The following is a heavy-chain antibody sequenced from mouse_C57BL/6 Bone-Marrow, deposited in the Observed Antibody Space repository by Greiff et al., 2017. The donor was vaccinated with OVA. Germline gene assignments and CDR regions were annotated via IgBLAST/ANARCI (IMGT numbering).Heavy chain of an antibody. CDR3: ARRRPWFAY. J-gene: IGHJ3*01. Sequence: QVQLQQSGAELARPGASVKLSCTASGYTFTSYGISWVKQRTGQGLEWIGEIYPRSGNTYYNEKFKGKATLTADKSSSTAYMELRSLTSGDSAVYFCARRRPWFAYWGQGTLVTVSA. V-gene: IGHV1-81*01. D-gene: IGHD1-2*01. CDR2: IYPRSGNT. CDR1: GYTFTSYG.